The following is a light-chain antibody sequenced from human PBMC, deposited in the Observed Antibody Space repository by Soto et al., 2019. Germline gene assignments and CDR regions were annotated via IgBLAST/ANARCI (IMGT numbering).Light chain of an antibody. V-gene: IGLV2-14*01. CDR3: CSPTPTSPLV. Sequence: QSALTQPASVSGSPGQSIAISCTGTSSDVGGYNYVSWYQQHPGKAPKLMLYEVSDRPSGVSSRFSGSKSGSTASLTISGLQAEDEGDYYCCSPTPTSPLVFGTGTKVTVL. CDR2: EVS. J-gene: IGLJ1*01. CDR1: SSDVGGYNY.